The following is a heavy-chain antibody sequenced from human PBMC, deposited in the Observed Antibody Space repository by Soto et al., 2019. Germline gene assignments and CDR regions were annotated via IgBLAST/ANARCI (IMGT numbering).Heavy chain of an antibody. J-gene: IGHJ3*01. Sequence: QVQLQESGPGLVKPSGTLSLTRAVSGGSISSSHWWNWVRQSPGKWLEYIGEISHSGTSNSNPSLKSRVTLSVDKSKNHFSLTLTSVTAADTAVYYCARVVLTITRGAFDAWGQGTLVIVSS. CDR2: ISHSGTS. V-gene: IGHV4-4*02. CDR3: ARVVLTITRGAFDA. D-gene: IGHD3-9*01. CDR1: GGSISSSHW.